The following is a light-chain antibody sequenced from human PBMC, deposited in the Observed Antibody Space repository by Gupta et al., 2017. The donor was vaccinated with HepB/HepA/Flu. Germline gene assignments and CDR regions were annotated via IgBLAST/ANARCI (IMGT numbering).Light chain of an antibody. CDR3: AAWDDSLSGV. J-gene: IGLJ3*02. Sequence: SVLTQPLSAYGTAGQSVTIPSSGSSSNSGSNYVYWYQQLPGTAPKLLIYRNNQRPSGVPDRFSGSKSGTSASLAISGLRSEDEADYYCAAWDDSLSGVFGGGTKLTVL. CDR1: SSNSGSNY. CDR2: RNN. V-gene: IGLV1-47*01.